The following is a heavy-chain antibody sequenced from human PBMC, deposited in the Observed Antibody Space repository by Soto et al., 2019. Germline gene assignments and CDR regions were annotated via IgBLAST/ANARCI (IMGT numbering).Heavy chain of an antibody. CDR1: VFNVKDQA. CDR2: ISGMEDRT. Sequence: PGCSLGLCCTASVFNVKDQALSWVRQAPGGGLEWVSGISGMEDRTNYADFVKGRFFISKDRAKNTLNLQMNGLRDDDTAVYYCAKTYTGGWGQGTQVTVSS. CDR3: AKTYTGG. D-gene: IGHD3-10*01. J-gene: IGHJ4*02. V-gene: IGHV3-23*01.